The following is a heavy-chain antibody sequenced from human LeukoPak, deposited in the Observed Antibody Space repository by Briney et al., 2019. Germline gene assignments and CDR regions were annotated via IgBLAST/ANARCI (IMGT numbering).Heavy chain of an antibody. CDR3: ARRNYYYMDV. J-gene: IGHJ6*03. V-gene: IGHV4-4*08. Sequence: PSETLSLTCTVSGGSTSSYYWSWIRQPPGKGLEWIGYIYTSGSTNYNPSLKSRVTISVDTSKNQFSLKLSSVTAADTAVYYCARRNYYYMDVWGKGTTVTVPS. CDR1: GGSTSSYY. CDR2: IYTSGST.